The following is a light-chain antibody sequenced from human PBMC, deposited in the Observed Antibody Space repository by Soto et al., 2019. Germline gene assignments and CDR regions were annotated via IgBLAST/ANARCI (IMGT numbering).Light chain of an antibody. V-gene: IGLV2-23*02. Sequence: QSVLTQPASVSGSPGQSITISCSGTSNDVGGYDLVSWYQQHPGKAPRLIIYEATKRPSGVSDRSSASKSGNTAFLTISALQAEDEAYYSCCSFAGGATFVFGGGTKVTVL. CDR2: EAT. CDR1: SNDVGGYDL. CDR3: CSFAGGATFV. J-gene: IGLJ3*02.